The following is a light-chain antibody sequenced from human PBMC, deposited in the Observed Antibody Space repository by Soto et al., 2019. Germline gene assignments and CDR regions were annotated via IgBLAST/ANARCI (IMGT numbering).Light chain of an antibody. CDR1: QSVISN. V-gene: IGKV3-20*01. CDR3: QQYGSSPLIT. CDR2: GAS. J-gene: IGKJ5*01. Sequence: EIVLTQFPGTLSLSPGERATLSCRSSQSVISNLAWYRQKPGQAPRLLILGASTRATGIADRFSGSGSGTDFTLTTSRLEPEDFAVYHCQQYGSSPLITFGQGTRLEIK.